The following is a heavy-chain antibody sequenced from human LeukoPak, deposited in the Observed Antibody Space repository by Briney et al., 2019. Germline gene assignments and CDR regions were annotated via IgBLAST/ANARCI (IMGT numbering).Heavy chain of an antibody. J-gene: IGHJ3*02. Sequence: GESLQISCKGSGYSFISYWIAWVRQMPGKGLEWMGIVYPGDSDTRYSPSFQGQVTISADKSISTAYLQWSSLKASDTAMYYCATDAVVGTLKAFDIWGQGTMVTVSS. V-gene: IGHV5-51*01. CDR3: ATDAVVGTLKAFDI. CDR2: VYPGDSDT. D-gene: IGHD6-13*01. CDR1: GYSFISYW.